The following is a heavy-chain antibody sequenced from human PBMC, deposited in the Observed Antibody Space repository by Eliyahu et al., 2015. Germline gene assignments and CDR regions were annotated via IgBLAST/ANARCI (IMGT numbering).Heavy chain of an antibody. V-gene: IGHV3-33*01. CDR1: GFXFXSYG. D-gene: IGHD3-9*01. Sequence: QVQLVESGGGVVQPGRSLXLSCAASGFXFXSYGMHWVRQAPGKGLEWVAVIWYDGSNKYYADSVKGRFTISRDNSKNTLYLQMNSLRAEDTAVYYCARDILTGYHVHFDYWGQGTLVTVSS. CDR3: ARDILTGYHVHFDY. J-gene: IGHJ4*02. CDR2: IWYDGSNK.